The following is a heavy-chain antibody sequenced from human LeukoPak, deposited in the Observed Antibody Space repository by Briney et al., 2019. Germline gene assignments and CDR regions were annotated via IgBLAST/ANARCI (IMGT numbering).Heavy chain of an antibody. CDR1: GYRFTSYL. V-gene: IGHV5-10-1*01. CDR2: IDPSDSYT. J-gene: IGHJ4*02. CDR3: ARSRLLWFGEAIGFDY. Sequence: GESLKISCKGSGYRFTSYLISWVRQMPGKGLEWMGRIDPSDSYTNYSPSFQGHVTISADKSISTAYLQWSSLKASDTAMYYCARSRLLWFGEAIGFDYWGQGTLVTVSS. D-gene: IGHD3-10*01.